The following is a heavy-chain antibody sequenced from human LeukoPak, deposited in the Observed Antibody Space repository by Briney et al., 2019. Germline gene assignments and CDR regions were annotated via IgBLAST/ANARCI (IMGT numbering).Heavy chain of an antibody. CDR1: GFTSSNYG. Sequence: GGSLRLSCAASGFTSSNYGMHWGRHAPGKGLGWVAVIWYVARNKYYVDSVKGRFTISRDNSKNTVYLQMNSLRAEDTAVYYCAKDLRGRSTGWPTFDYWGQGTLVTVSS. CDR2: IWYVARNK. CDR3: AKDLRGRSTGWPTFDY. V-gene: IGHV3-33*06. D-gene: IGHD2-8*02. J-gene: IGHJ4*02.